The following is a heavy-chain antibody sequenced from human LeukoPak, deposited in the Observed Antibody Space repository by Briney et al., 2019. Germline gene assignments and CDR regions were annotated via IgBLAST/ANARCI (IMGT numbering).Heavy chain of an antibody. D-gene: IGHD2/OR15-2a*01. CDR2: ISDSGLTT. CDR1: GLTLDSVA. V-gene: IGHV3-23*01. Sequence: GSLRLSCAGSGLTLDSVATSWLRQGPGKGLEWVAAISDSGLTTYYAESVKGRFTISRDKSKNTVSLQMSGLRTEDTAIYFCAQGVSRTTYLAYFHPWGQGALVTVPS. J-gene: IGHJ5*02. CDR3: AQGVSRTTYLAYFHP.